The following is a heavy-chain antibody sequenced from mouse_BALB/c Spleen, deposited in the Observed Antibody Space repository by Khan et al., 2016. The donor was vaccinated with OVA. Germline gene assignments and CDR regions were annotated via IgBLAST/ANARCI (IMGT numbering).Heavy chain of an antibody. J-gene: IGHJ4*01. Sequence: QMQLEESGPGLVAPSQALSITCTVSGFSLSRYNIHWIRQPPGKGLEWLGMIWAGGNTDYYSTLKIRLSISKDNSKSQVFLKMNSLQTDDTAMYFCARAYYRYDGYYAMDYWGQGTSVTVSS. V-gene: IGHV2-6-4*01. CDR1: GFSLSRYN. D-gene: IGHD2-14*01. CDR2: IWAGGNT. CDR3: ARAYYRYDGYYAMDY.